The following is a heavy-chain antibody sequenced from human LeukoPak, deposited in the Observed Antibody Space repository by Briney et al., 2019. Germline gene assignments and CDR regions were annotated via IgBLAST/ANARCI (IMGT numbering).Heavy chain of an antibody. CDR3: AREQDIVVVVAAKGAFDI. CDR1: GYTFTSYG. V-gene: IGHV1-18*01. J-gene: IGHJ3*02. D-gene: IGHD2-15*01. Sequence: GASVKVSCKASGYTFTSYGISWVRQAPGQGLEWMGWISAYNGNTNYAQKLQGRVTMTTDTSTSTAYMELRSLRSDDTAVYYCAREQDIVVVVAAKGAFDIWGQGTVVTVSS. CDR2: ISAYNGNT.